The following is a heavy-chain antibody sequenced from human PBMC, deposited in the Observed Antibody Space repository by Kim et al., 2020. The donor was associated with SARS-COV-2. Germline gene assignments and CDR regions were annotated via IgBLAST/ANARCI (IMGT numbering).Heavy chain of an antibody. CDR1: GGSISSYY. CDR3: AREETYELSQTYNWFDP. V-gene: IGHV4-59*01. Sequence: SETLSLTCTVSGGSISSYYWSWIWQPPGKGLEWIGYIYYSGSTNYNPSLKSRVTISVDTSKNQFSLKLSSVTAADTAVYYCAREETYELSQTYNWFDPWGQGTLVTVSS. CDR2: IYYSGST. J-gene: IGHJ5*02. D-gene: IGHD1-26*01.